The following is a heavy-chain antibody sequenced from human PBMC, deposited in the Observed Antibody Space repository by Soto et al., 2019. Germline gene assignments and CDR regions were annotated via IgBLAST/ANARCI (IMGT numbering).Heavy chain of an antibody. V-gene: IGHV1-3*01. CDR2: INAGNGNT. CDR1: GYTFTSYA. CDR3: ARSSDSSVDWFDP. D-gene: IGHD3-22*01. J-gene: IGHJ5*02. Sequence: ASVKVSCKASGYTFTSYAMHWVRQAPGQRLEWMGWINAGNGNTKYSQRFQGRVTITRDTSASTVYMELSSLRSEDTAVYYCARSSDSSVDWFDPWGQGTLVTVPS.